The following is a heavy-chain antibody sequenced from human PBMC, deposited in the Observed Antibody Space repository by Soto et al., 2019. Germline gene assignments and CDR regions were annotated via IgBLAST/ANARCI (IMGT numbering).Heavy chain of an antibody. V-gene: IGHV3-23*01. D-gene: IGHD6-13*01. CDR2: ISGSGGST. CDR1: GFTFSSYA. CDR3: AAPLPRPYSSSYYYGMDV. Sequence: PGGSLRLSCAASGFTFSSYAMSWFRQAPGGGLEWVSAISGSGGSTYYADSVKGRFTISRDNSKNTLYLQMNSLRAEDTAVYYCAAPLPRPYSSSYYYGMDVWGQGTTVTVSS. J-gene: IGHJ6*02.